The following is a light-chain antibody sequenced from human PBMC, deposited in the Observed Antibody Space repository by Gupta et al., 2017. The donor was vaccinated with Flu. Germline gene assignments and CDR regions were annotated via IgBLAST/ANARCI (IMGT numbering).Light chain of an antibody. J-gene: IGKJ1*01. CDR2: LGS. Sequence: ISCRSSQSLLHRNGYNYLDWYLQKPGQSPQLLIYLGSNRASGVPDRFSGSGSGTDFTLKISRVEAEDVGVYYCMQALQTPRTFGQGTKVEIK. CDR1: QSLLHRNGYNY. CDR3: MQALQTPRT. V-gene: IGKV2-28*01.